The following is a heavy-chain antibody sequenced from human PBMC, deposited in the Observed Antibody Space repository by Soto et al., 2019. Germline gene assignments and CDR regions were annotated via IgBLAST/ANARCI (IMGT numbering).Heavy chain of an antibody. Sequence: PGGSLRLSCAASGFTFSSYGMHWVRQAPGKGLEWVAVIWYDGSNKYYADSVKGRFTISRDNSKNTLYLQMNSLRAEDTAVYYCAREVNLDPCFDYWGQGTLVTVSS. D-gene: IGHD3-9*01. CDR1: GFTFSSYG. J-gene: IGHJ4*02. CDR2: IWYDGSNK. V-gene: IGHV3-33*01. CDR3: AREVNLDPCFDY.